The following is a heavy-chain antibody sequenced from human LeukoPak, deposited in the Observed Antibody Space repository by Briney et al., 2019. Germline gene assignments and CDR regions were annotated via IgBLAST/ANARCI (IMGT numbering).Heavy chain of an antibody. CDR2: IKQDGSER. V-gene: IGHV3-7*03. D-gene: IGHD3-9*01. Sequence: PGGSLTLSCAASGFTFSSYWMSWVRQAPGKGLEWVANIKQDGSERNYVDSVKGRFTISRDNSKNTLYLQMNSLRAEDTAVYYCAKDTSRLFDILTGYYDSGYFDYWGQGTLVTVSS. J-gene: IGHJ4*02. CDR1: GFTFSSYW. CDR3: AKDTSRLFDILTGYYDSGYFDY.